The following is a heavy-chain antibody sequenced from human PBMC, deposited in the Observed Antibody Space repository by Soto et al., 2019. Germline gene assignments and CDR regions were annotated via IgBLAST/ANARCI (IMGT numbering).Heavy chain of an antibody. CDR3: VRGSYGSGSYFQAYFDF. CDR2: IYHTGST. J-gene: IGHJ4*02. D-gene: IGHD3-10*01. V-gene: IGHV4-31*03. Sequence: SETLSLTCSVSGGSISSTGYYWSWIRQTPGKGLEWIGYIYHTGSTKYNPSLKSRLSISIDTSKNQFSLRLSSLTAADTALYYCVRGSYGSGSYFQAYFDFWGQGTLVTVSS. CDR1: GGSISSTGYY.